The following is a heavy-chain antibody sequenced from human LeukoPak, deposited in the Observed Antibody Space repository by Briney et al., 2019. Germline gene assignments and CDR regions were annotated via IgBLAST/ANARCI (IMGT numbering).Heavy chain of an antibody. CDR2: IWYDGSNK. CDR3: ARGVVQWLAYFDY. CDR1: GFTFSSYG. Sequence: GGSLRLSCAASGFTFSSYGMHWVRQAPGEGLEWVAVIWYDGSNKYYADSVKGRFTISRDNSKNTLYLQMNSLRAEDTAVYYCARGVVQWLAYFDYWGQGTLVTVSS. D-gene: IGHD6-19*01. V-gene: IGHV3-33*01. J-gene: IGHJ4*02.